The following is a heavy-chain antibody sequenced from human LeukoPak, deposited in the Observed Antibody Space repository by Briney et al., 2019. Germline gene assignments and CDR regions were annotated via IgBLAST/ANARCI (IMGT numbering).Heavy chain of an antibody. J-gene: IGHJ4*02. Sequence: GGSLRLSCTASGFTFNDYAMVWVRQAPGKGLEWVSTIGGAGGNTFYADAVRGRFTISRDNSKNTLYLQMNSLRAEDTAVHYCAKDRRIDSSGYYYDYWGQGTLVTVSS. D-gene: IGHD3-22*01. V-gene: IGHV3-23*01. CDR3: AKDRRIDSSGYYYDY. CDR2: IGGAGGNT. CDR1: GFTFNDYA.